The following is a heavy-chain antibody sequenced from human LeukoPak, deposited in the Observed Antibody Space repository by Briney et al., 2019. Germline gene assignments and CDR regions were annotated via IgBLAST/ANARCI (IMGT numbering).Heavy chain of an antibody. CDR3: ARDRPSSAGAFDI. D-gene: IGHD6-6*01. CDR1: GFTFSSYS. CDR2: ISSSSSYI. Sequence: GGSLRLSCAASGFTFSSYSMNWVRQAPGKGLEWVSSISSSSSYIYCADSVKGRFTISRDNAKNSLYLQMNSLRAEDTAVYYCARDRPSSAGAFDIWGQGTMVTVSS. V-gene: IGHV3-21*01. J-gene: IGHJ3*02.